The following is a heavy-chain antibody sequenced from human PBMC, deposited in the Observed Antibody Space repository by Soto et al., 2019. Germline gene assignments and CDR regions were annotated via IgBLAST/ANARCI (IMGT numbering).Heavy chain of an antibody. V-gene: IGHV1-58*01. CDR1: GFTFTSSA. CDR2: IVVGSGNT. CDR3: AADVCGGDCYYYYYGMDV. D-gene: IGHD2-21*02. J-gene: IGHJ6*02. Sequence: SVKVSCKASGFTFTSSAVQWVRQARGQRLEWIGWIVVGSGNTNYAQKFQERVTITRDMSTSTAYMELSSLRSEDTAVYYCAADVCGGDCYYYYYGMDVWGQGTTVTVSS.